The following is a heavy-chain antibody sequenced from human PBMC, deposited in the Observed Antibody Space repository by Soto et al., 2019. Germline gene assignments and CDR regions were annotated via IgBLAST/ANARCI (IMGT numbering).Heavy chain of an antibody. V-gene: IGHV1-46*03. CDR2: INPFDGSR. CDR1: GYIFTSYY. CDR3: SRVDPGETSPFAH. J-gene: IGHJ4*02. Sequence: QVQLVQSGAEGKKPGASVKVSCKASGYIFTSYYIHWVRQAPGQGLEWMGWINPFDGSRMFAQSFQGRVTMTRDTSTSTVYMEVSRLRSDDTAVYYCSRVDPGETSPFAHWRQGTLVTVSS. D-gene: IGHD3-10*01.